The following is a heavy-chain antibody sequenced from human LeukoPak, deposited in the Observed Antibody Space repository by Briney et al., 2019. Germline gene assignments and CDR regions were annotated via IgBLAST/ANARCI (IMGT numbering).Heavy chain of an antibody. CDR3: AKDSGWIEFDD. CDR1: GFTFSSHG. J-gene: IGHJ4*02. D-gene: IGHD2-2*03. V-gene: IGHV3-23*01. Sequence: GGSLRLSCAASGFTFSSHGMNWVRQAPGKGLEWVSGPSPSGDKTYYADSVKGRFTISRDNSKNMVYLQMNSLGAEDTAVYYCAKDSGWIEFDDWGQGTLVIVSS. CDR2: PSPSGDKT.